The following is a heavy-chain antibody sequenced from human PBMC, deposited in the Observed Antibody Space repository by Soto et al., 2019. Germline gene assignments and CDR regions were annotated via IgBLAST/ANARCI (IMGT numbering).Heavy chain of an antibody. CDR2: TYTSGTT. CDR1: DVSISSYY. V-gene: IGHV4-4*07. J-gene: IGHJ6*04. CDR3: ATDLVVGASPALDV. D-gene: IGHD1-26*01. Sequence: SETLSLTCTVSDVSISSYYWSWIRQPAGKGLEWIGRTYTSGTTNYNPSLESRVTMSVDTSKNQFSLKLSSVTAADTAVYYCATDLVVGASPALDVWGKGTTVTVSS.